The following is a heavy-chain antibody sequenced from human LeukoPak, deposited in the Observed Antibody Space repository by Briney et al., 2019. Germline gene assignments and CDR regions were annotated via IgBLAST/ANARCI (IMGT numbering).Heavy chain of an antibody. Sequence: PGGSLRLSCAAAGFTFSSYSMNWVRQAPGKGLEWVSSIISSRSYIYYADSVKGRFTISRDNAKNSLYLQMNSLRAEDTAVYYCARDRGSGDSRSYYYYMDVWGKGTTVTVSS. CDR3: ARDRGSGDSRSYYYYMDV. V-gene: IGHV3-21*01. CDR1: GFTFSSYS. D-gene: IGHD3-10*01. CDR2: IISSRSYI. J-gene: IGHJ6*03.